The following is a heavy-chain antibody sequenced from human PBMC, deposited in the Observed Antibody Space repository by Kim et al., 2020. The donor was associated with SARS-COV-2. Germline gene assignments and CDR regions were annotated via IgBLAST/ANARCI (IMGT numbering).Heavy chain of an antibody. V-gene: IGHV4-39*01. CDR2: IDDGGST. D-gene: IGHD3-10*01. Sequence: SETLSLTCTVSGGSIISTTYYWGWIRQPPGKGLEWIATIDDGGSTHYNTSLKSRVTISVDTSKNQFSLKLSSVTAADTAVYYCARHLLVVRGVIGWFDPWGQGTLVTVYS. CDR1: GGSIISTTYY. J-gene: IGHJ5*02. CDR3: ARHLLVVRGVIGWFDP.